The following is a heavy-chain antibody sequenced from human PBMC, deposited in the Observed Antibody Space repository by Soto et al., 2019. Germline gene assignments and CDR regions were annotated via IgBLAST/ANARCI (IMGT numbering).Heavy chain of an antibody. Sequence: EVQLLESGGGLVQPGGSLRLSCAASGFTFSSYAMSWVRQAPGKGLEWVSIIGVGGGDRYYPESVKGRFTISRDNSRDTLYLEMNSLRDEDTAVYYCERVRFGELVWGQGTLVTVSS. CDR3: ERVRFGELV. V-gene: IGHV3-23*01. CDR1: GFTFSSYA. CDR2: IGVGGGDR. J-gene: IGHJ4*02. D-gene: IGHD3-10*01.